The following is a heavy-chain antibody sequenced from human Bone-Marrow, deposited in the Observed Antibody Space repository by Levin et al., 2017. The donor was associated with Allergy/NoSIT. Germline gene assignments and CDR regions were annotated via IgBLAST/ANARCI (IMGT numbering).Heavy chain of an antibody. D-gene: IGHD2-21*01. V-gene: IGHV3-30*18. J-gene: IGHJ3*01. Sequence: SCAASGFTFSNYGIHWVRQAPGKGLEWVAVISQDGSNEFYADSVKGRFSISRDNSKNSVYLQMTSLRADDTAVYFCAKEHIRGTFDVWGQGTMVTVSS. CDR1: GFTFSNYG. CDR2: ISQDGSNE. CDR3: AKEHIRGTFDV.